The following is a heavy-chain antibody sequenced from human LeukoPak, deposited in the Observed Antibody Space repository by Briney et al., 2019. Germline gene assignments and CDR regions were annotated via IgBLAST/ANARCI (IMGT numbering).Heavy chain of an antibody. CDR3: ARRDTAMAKGPIDY. V-gene: IGHV4-39*01. Sequence: PSETLSLTCTVSGGSISSSSYYWGWIRQPPGKGLEWIGSIYYSGSTYYNPSLKSRVTISVATSKNQFSLKLSSVTAADTAVYYCARRDTAMAKGPIDYWGQGTLVTVSS. J-gene: IGHJ4*02. CDR2: IYYSGST. D-gene: IGHD5-18*01. CDR1: GGSISSSSYY.